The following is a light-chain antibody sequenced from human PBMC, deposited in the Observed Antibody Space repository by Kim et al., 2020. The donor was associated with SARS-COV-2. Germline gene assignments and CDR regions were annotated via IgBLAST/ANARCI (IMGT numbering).Light chain of an antibody. J-gene: IGLJ2*01. V-gene: IGLV1-44*01. CDR1: YSNIGTNA. CDR2: GTN. Sequence: QSVLIQPPSASGTPGQKVTISCSGTYSNIGTNAVNWYQQLPGTAPKLLIYGTNQRPSGVPDRFFGSKSGTSASLAISGLQSEDEADYYCASWDDSPNGPVFGGGTQLTVL. CDR3: ASWDDSPNGPV.